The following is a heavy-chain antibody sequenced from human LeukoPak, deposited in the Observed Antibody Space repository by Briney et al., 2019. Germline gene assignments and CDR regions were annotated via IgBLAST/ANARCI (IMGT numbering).Heavy chain of an antibody. CDR2: ISVSGT. V-gene: IGHV3-48*04. J-gene: IGHJ6*03. Sequence: GGSLRLSCTASGFRFGGYSIHWVRRAPGKGLEWLSYISVSGTIHADSVMGRVTVSRDNAKNSLYLQMNSLRAEDTAVYYCARIRGSTLPISDMDVWGKGTTVTVSS. D-gene: IGHD6-13*01. CDR3: ARIRGSTLPISDMDV. CDR1: GFRFGGYS.